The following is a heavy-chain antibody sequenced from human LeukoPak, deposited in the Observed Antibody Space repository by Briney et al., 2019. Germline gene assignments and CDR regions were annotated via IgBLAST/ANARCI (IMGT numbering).Heavy chain of an antibody. J-gene: IGHJ4*02. CDR1: GFSFSSYA. CDR2: ISGSGGST. Sequence: GGSLRLSCAASGFSFSSYAMSWVRQAPGKGLEWVSAISGSGGSTYYADSVKGRFTISRDNSKNTLYLQMNSLRAEDTAVYYCARGPSGYHNTGGQGTLVTVSS. CDR3: ARGPSGYHNT. V-gene: IGHV3-23*01. D-gene: IGHD5-12*01.